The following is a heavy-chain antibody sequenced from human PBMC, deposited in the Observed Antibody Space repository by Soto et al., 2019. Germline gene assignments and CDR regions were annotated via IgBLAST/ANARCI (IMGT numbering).Heavy chain of an antibody. D-gene: IGHD3-10*01. Sequence: QVQLQESGPGLVKPSETLSLTCTVSGGSINSYYWSWIRQPAGKGLEWIGRIYSGGSTNYNPSLKSRVTMSVDTYKNQFSLKVTSVAAADTAFYYCARGPGGFGDFSLDYWGQGTLVTVAP. V-gene: IGHV4-4*07. CDR3: ARGPGGFGDFSLDY. CDR1: GGSINSYY. J-gene: IGHJ4*02. CDR2: IYSGGST.